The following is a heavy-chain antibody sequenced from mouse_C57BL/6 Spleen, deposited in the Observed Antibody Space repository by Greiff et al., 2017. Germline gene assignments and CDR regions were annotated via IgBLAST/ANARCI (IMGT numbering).Heavy chain of an antibody. Sequence: EVQVVESGGGLVKPGGSLKLSCAASGFTFSDYGMHWVRPAPEKGLEWVAYISSGSSTIYYADTVKGRFTISRDNAKNTLFLQMTSLRSEDTAMYYCARGYYGSSFFDDWGQGTTLTVSS. J-gene: IGHJ2*01. D-gene: IGHD1-1*01. CDR2: ISSGSSTI. CDR1: GFTFSDYG. CDR3: ARGYYGSSFFDD. V-gene: IGHV5-17*01.